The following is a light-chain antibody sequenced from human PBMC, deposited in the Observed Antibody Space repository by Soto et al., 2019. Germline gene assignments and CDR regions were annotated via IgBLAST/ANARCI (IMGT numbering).Light chain of an antibody. CDR1: QSISSW. CDR3: QHYYCYSST. V-gene: IGKV1-5*01. CDR2: DAS. J-gene: IGKJ1*01. Sequence: DIHMTQSPSTLSASVGDRVTITCRASQSISSWLAWYKQKPWKAPKLLIYDASILGSGVPSRFGGVGSGTDFTLTISSLQPDDFETYYYQHYYCYSSTFGQGTKVEIK.